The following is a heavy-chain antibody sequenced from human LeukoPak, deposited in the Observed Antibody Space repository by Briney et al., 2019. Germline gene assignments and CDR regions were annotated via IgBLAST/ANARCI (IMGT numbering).Heavy chain of an antibody. CDR3: ARDIREYCSGGSCYRGGPISYYYYYYMDV. D-gene: IGHD2-15*01. CDR1: GGSISSYY. V-gene: IGHV4-4*07. CDR2: IYTSGST. J-gene: IGHJ6*03. Sequence: SETLSLTCTVSGGSISSYYWSWIRQPAGKGLEWIGRIYTSGSTNYNPSLKSRVTVSVDTSKNQFSLKLSSVAAADTAVYYCARDIREYCSGGSCYRGGPISYYYYYYMDVWGKGTTVTVSS.